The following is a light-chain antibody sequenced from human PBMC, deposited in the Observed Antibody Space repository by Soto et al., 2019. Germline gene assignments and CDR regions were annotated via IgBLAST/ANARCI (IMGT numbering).Light chain of an antibody. CDR3: SSFSTTTTLV. CDR1: SSDVGGYNY. J-gene: IGLJ1*01. CDR2: DVS. V-gene: IGLV2-14*03. Sequence: QSALTQPASVSGSPGQSIIISCTGTSSDVGGYNYVSWYQQHPGKAPKLMTYDVSARPSGVSNRFSGSKSGNTASLTISGLQAEDEAHYYCSSFSTTTTLVFGTGTKVTVL.